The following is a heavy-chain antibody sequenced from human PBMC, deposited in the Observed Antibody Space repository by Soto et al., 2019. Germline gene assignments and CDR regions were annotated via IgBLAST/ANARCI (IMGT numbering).Heavy chain of an antibody. CDR3: ARASTYYDFWSSYFDY. Sequence: SETLSLTCTVSGGSISSSSYHWGWIRQPPGRGLEWIGSIYYTGNTYYNPSLKSRVNISVDKSKKQITLKLRSVTAADTAVYYCARASTYYDFWSSYFDYWGQGTLVTVSS. V-gene: IGHV4-39*06. CDR1: GGSISSSSYH. D-gene: IGHD3-3*01. CDR2: IYYTGNT. J-gene: IGHJ4*02.